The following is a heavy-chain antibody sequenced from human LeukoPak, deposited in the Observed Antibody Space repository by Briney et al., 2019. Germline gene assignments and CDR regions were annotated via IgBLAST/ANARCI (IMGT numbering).Heavy chain of an antibody. Sequence: GGSLRLSCAASGFTFSRYWMNWARQAPGEGLEWVAKINHKVTVNADVASVKGCFTICRDNAKNSLYLQCGNLRAENTAVYYCARGGGLDVWGQGATVTVSS. V-gene: IGHV3-7*03. CDR1: GFTFSRYW. CDR3: ARGGGLDV. J-gene: IGHJ6*02. D-gene: IGHD3-16*01. CDR2: INHKVTVN.